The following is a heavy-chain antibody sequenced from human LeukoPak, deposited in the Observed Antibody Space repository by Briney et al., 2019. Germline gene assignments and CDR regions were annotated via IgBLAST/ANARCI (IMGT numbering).Heavy chain of an antibody. CDR2: ISSRSRPI. Sequence: PGGSLRPACAVSGLNFNEYSMNWVRQAPGKGLEWVSYISSRSRPIYYADSVKGRFTISRDNAANSVYVEMNNLRAEDTAVYYCASQSGDYDDVWGSYRYYFDNWGQGTLVIVSS. J-gene: IGHJ4*02. V-gene: IGHV3-48*01. D-gene: IGHD3-16*02. CDR3: ASQSGDYDDVWGSYRYYFDN. CDR1: GLNFNEYS.